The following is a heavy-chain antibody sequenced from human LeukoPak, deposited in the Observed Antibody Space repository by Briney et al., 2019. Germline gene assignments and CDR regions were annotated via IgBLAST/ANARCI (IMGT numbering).Heavy chain of an antibody. Sequence: ASVKVSCKVSGYTLTELSMHWVRQAPGKGLEWMGGFDPEDGETIYAQKFQGRVTMTEDTSTDTAYMELSSLTSEDTAVYYCAVVPELLVWFDPWGQGTLVTVSS. CDR1: GYTLTELS. J-gene: IGHJ5*02. CDR3: AVVPELLVWFDP. D-gene: IGHD1-26*01. CDR2: FDPEDGET. V-gene: IGHV1-24*01.